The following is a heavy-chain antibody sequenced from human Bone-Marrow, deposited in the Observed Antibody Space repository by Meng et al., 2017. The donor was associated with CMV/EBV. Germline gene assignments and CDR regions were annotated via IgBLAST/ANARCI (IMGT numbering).Heavy chain of an antibody. Sequence: TLRSYAIRWVRQAPGQGLEWMGGIIPIFGTANYAQKFQGRVTITTDESTSTAYMELSSLRSEDTAVYYCARDVGIRYSSGWYGLFDYWGQGTLVTVSS. D-gene: IGHD6-19*01. J-gene: IGHJ4*02. V-gene: IGHV1-69*05. CDR2: IIPIFGTA. CDR1: TLRSYA. CDR3: ARDVGIRYSSGWYGLFDY.